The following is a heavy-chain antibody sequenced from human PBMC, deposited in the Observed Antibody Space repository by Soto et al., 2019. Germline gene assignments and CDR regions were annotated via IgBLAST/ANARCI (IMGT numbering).Heavy chain of an antibody. CDR2: ISPSNGQT. V-gene: IGHV1-18*01. D-gene: IGHD3-3*01. CDR1: GYTFSNFG. Sequence: ASVKVSCKASGYTFSNFGLSWVRQAPGQGLEWMGWISPSNGQTIYAQNFHGGVTMTTDTSTATAHMELRSLISDDTAVYYCARVIMIFGVANLGSYFDYWGQGTRVTVSS. CDR3: ARVIMIFGVANLGSYFDY. J-gene: IGHJ4*02.